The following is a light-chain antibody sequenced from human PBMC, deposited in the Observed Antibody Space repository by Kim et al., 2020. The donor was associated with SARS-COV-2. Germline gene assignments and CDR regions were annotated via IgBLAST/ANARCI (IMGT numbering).Light chain of an antibody. CDR2: GAS. J-gene: IGKJ1*01. CDR3: QQYSSSPAT. V-gene: IGKV3-20*01. Sequence: SPGERATISCRASQSVTSNYLAWYQHKPGQAPRLLIYGASSRATGIPDRFSGSGSGTDFTLTITRLEPEDFAVYYCQQYSSSPATFGQGTKVDIK. CDR1: QSVTSNY.